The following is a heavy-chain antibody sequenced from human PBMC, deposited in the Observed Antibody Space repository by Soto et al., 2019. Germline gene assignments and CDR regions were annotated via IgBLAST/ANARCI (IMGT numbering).Heavy chain of an antibody. CDR1: GGSISSGGYY. CDR2: IYYSGGT. CDR3: ARDSPARQRSGFYYYGMDV. V-gene: IGHV4-31*03. D-gene: IGHD3-3*01. J-gene: IGHJ6*02. Sequence: TLSLTCTVSGGSISSGGYYWSWIRQHPGKGLEWIGYIYYSGGTYYNPSLKSRVTISVDTSKNQFSLKLSSVTAADTAVYYCARDSPARQRSGFYYYGMDVWGQGTTVTVSS.